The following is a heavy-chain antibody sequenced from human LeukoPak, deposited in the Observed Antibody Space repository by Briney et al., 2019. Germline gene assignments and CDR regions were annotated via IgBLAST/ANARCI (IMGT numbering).Heavy chain of an antibody. CDR1: GXSINSHY. D-gene: IGHD4-11*01. V-gene: IGHV4-59*11. CDR2: IFYSGNT. CDR3: ARTGDYSRSTGGWFDP. J-gene: IGHJ5*02. Sequence: PSATLSLTCTAFGXSINSHYWSWVRQAPGKGLEWIGYIFYSGNTNYSPSLKSRVTISIDTSKKQFSLRLTSVTTADTAVYFCARTGDYSRSTGGWFDPWGQGTLVTVSS.